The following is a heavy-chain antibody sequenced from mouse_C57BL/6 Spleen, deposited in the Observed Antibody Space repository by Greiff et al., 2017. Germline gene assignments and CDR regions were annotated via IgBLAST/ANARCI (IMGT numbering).Heavy chain of an antibody. CDR1: GFTFTDYY. CDR3: ARSYAMDY. V-gene: IGHV7-3*01. Sequence: EVNLVESGGGLVQPGGSLSLSCAASGFTFTDYYMSWVRQPPGKALEWLGFIRNKANGNTTEYSASLKGRFTISRDNSQSILYLQMNALRAKDSATYYCARSYAMDYWGQGTSVTVSS. J-gene: IGHJ4*01. CDR2: IRNKANGNTT.